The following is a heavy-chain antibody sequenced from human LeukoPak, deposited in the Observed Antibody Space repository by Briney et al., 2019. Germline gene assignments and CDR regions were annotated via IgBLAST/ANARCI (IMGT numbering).Heavy chain of an antibody. CDR3: ARHAYYYDSSGYLPYYFDY. CDR2: IYSSGST. Sequence: SETLSLTCTVSGGSISSYYWSWIRQPPGKGLEWIGYIYSSGSTNYNPSLKSRATISVDTSKNQFSLKLNSVTAADTAVYYCARHAYYYDSSGYLPYYFDYWGQGTLVTVSS. D-gene: IGHD3-22*01. V-gene: IGHV4-59*08. J-gene: IGHJ4*02. CDR1: GGSISSYY.